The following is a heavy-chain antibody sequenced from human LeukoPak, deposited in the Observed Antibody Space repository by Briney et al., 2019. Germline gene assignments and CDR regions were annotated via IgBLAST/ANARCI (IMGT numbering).Heavy chain of an antibody. V-gene: IGHV4-38-2*02. D-gene: IGHD6-13*01. CDR2: IYHSGST. J-gene: IGHJ4*02. CDR1: GYSISSGYY. Sequence: SETLSLTCTVSGYSISSGYYWGWIRPPPGKGLEWIGSIYHSGSTYYNPSLKSRVTISVDTSKNQFSLKLSSVTAADTAVYYCARVRSWPYYFDYWGQGTLVTVSS. CDR3: ARVRSWPYYFDY.